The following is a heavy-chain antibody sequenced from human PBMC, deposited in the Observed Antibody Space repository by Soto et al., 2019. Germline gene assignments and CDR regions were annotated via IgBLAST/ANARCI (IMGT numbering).Heavy chain of an antibody. CDR2: IYYSGST. CDR3: AREVVGATTKTGMRIDY. D-gene: IGHD1-26*01. J-gene: IGHJ4*02. V-gene: IGHV4-39*02. CDR1: GDSISSSRYS. Sequence: QLQLQESGPGLVKPSETLSLTCTVSGDSISSSRYSWGWIRQPPGKGLEWIGSIYYSGSTYYNPYLKSRVTISVDTSKNQFSLKLSSVTAADTAVYYCAREVVGATTKTGMRIDYWGQGTLVTVSS.